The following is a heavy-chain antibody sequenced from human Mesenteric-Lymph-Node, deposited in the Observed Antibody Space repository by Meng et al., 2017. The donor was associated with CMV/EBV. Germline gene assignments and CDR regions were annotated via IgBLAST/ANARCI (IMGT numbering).Heavy chain of an antibody. Sequence: GGSLRLSCTASGFTFSTYWMHWVRQAPGKGLVWVSRINTDGSSTTYADSVKGRFTISRDNAKNSLYLQMNSLRAEDTAVYYCARETVVVPAAYYYYGMDVWGQGTTVTVSS. CDR2: INTDGSST. V-gene: IGHV3-74*01. CDR3: ARETVVVPAAYYYYGMDV. D-gene: IGHD2-2*01. J-gene: IGHJ6*02. CDR1: GFTFSTYW.